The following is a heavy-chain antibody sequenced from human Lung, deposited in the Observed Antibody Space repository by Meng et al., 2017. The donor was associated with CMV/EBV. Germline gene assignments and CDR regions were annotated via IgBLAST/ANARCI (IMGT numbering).Heavy chain of an antibody. J-gene: IGHJ4*01. CDR2: ISSSGSTI. CDR3: ARARRVAGDYFDY. V-gene: IGHV3-11*01. Sequence: GGSLRLXCAASGFTFSDYYMSWIRQAPGKGLEWVSYISSSGSTIYYADSVKGRFTISRDNAKNSLYLQMNSLRAEDTAVYHCARARRVAGDYFDYWGQGTLVTVSS. D-gene: IGHD3-3*01. CDR1: GFTFSDYY.